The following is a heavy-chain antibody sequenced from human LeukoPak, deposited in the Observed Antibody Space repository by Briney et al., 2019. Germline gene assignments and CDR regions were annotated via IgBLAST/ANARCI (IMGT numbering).Heavy chain of an antibody. J-gene: IGHJ4*02. CDR2: INPSSGGT. CDR3: ARSGVLWFGESPPFDY. CDR1: GYTFTRHY. V-gene: IGHV1-46*01. Sequence: ASVKVSCKASGYTFTRHYMNWVRQAPGQGLEWMGKINPSSGGTGYAQKFQGRVTMTRNTSTSTAYMELTSLRSEDTAMYYCARSGVLWFGESPPFDYWGQGTLVTVSS. D-gene: IGHD3-10*01.